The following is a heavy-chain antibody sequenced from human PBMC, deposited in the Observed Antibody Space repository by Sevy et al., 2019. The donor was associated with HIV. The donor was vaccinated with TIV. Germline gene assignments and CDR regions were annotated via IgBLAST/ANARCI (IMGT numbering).Heavy chain of an antibody. CDR2: TSYDGSHK. J-gene: IGHJ1*01. Sequence: GGSLRLSCTVSGFIFSNFAMHWVRQAPGKGLEWVAVTSYDGSHKYYADSAKGRFTVSRDNSRNILSLEMSSLRRDDTAVYYCARGENDDEFFQYWGQGTLVTVSS. D-gene: IGHD1-26*01. V-gene: IGHV3-30*04. CDR3: ARGENDDEFFQY. CDR1: GFIFSNFA.